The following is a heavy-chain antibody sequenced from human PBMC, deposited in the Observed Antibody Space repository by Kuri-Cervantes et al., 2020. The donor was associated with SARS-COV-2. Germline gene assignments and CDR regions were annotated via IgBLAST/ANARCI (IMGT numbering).Heavy chain of an antibody. Sequence: GESLKISCESSGGSFTSYWIAWVRQMPGRGLEWMGSISPVDSEAIYSPSFEGQVTMSVDKSIRTAYLHWSSLKASDTATYYCTRQNYGDYSDGDYWGQGTLVTVSS. V-gene: IGHV5-51*01. CDR1: GGSFTSYW. D-gene: IGHD4-17*01. CDR2: ISPVDSEA. J-gene: IGHJ4*02. CDR3: TRQNYGDYSDGDY.